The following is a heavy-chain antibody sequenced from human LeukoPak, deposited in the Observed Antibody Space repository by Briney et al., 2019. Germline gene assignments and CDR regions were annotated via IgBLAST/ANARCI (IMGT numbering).Heavy chain of an antibody. V-gene: IGHV1-18*01. Sequence: ASVKVSCKASGYTFTSYGISWVRQAPGQGLEWMGWISAYNGNTNYAQKLQGRVTMTTDTSTSTAYMELRSLRSDDTAVYYCARDPHYGGNAGLGYWGQGTLVTVSS. CDR1: GYTFTSYG. CDR2: ISAYNGNT. CDR3: ARDPHYGGNAGLGY. J-gene: IGHJ4*02. D-gene: IGHD4-17*01.